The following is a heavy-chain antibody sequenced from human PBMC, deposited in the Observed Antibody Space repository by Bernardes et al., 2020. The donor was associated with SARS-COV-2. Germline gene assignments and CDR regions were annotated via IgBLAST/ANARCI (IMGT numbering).Heavy chain of an antibody. CDR3: ARGHYYGSGRPTDY. CDR2: ISDSGSTI. D-gene: IGHD3-10*01. CDR1: GFTFSDYN. Sequence: GGSLRLSCAASGFTFSDYNMNWIRQAPGKGLEWVSYISDSGSTIYYADSVKGRFTISRDNAKNSLYLQMNSLRAEDTAVYYCARGHYYGSGRPTDYWGQGTLVTVSS. V-gene: IGHV3-11*01. J-gene: IGHJ4*02.